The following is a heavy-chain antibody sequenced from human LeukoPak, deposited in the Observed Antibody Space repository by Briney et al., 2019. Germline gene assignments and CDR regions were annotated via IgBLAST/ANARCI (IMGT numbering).Heavy chain of an antibody. D-gene: IGHD6-13*01. CDR2: INPSGGST. CDR3: ARDRSARNGIAAAGTQYMDV. V-gene: IGHV1-46*01. CDR1: GYTFTSYG. Sequence: ASVKVSCKASGYTFTSYGISWVRQAPGQGLEWMGIINPSGGSTSYAQKFQGRVTMTRDTSTSTVYMELSSLRSEDTAVYYCARDRSARNGIAAAGTQYMDVWGKGTTVTVSS. J-gene: IGHJ6*03.